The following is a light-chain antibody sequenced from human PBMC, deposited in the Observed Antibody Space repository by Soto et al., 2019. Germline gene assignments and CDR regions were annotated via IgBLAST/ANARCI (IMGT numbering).Light chain of an antibody. CDR2: GAS. J-gene: IGKJ5*01. V-gene: IGKV3-20*01. CDR3: QQYVTSPPIT. CDR1: QSVRSSY. Sequence: EIVLTQSPGTLSLSPGERVTLSCRASQSVRSSYLAWYQQKPGQAPRLLIYGASSRAAGIPDRFSGSGSGTGFTLTINRVEPEDFAVYYCQQYVTSPPITFGQGTRLEIK.